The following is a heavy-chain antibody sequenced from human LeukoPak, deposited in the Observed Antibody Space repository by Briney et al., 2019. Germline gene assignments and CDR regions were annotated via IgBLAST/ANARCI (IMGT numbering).Heavy chain of an antibody. CDR2: ISYDGSNK. D-gene: IGHD3-10*01. Sequence: GRSLRLSCAASGFNFSTYAMHWVRQAPGKGLEWVAVISYDGSNKYYADSVKGRFTISRDKSKNTLYLQMNSLRAEDTAVYYCARSHFGELLLPFDYWGQGTLVTVSS. J-gene: IGHJ4*02. CDR1: GFNFSTYA. CDR3: ARSHFGELLLPFDY. V-gene: IGHV3-30*04.